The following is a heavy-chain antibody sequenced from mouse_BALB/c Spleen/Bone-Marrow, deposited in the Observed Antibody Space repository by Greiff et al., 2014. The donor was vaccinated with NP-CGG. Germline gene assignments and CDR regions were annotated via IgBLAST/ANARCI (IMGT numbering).Heavy chain of an antibody. V-gene: IGHV2-9*02. D-gene: IGHD1-2*01. Sequence: VQGEESGPGLVAPSQSLSISCTVSGFSFTSYGVHWVRQPPGKGLEWLGVIWADGSTNYNSALMSRLSISKDNSKSQVFLKMISLQTEDTAVYYGARITTATGAMDDWGQGTSVTVSS. CDR1: GFSFTSYG. CDR3: ARITTATGAMDD. J-gene: IGHJ4*01. CDR2: IWADGST.